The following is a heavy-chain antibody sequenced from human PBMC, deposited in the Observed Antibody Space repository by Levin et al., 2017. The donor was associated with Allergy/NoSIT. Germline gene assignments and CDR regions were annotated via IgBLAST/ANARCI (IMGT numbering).Heavy chain of an antibody. CDR2: IYYSGST. CDR3: ARHREGGQWLDTLDAFDI. J-gene: IGHJ3*02. CDR1: GGSISSSSYY. D-gene: IGHD6-19*01. Sequence: SETLSLTCTVSGGSISSSSYYWGWIRQPPGKGLEWIGSIYYSGSTYYNPSLKSRVTISVDTSKNQFSLKLSSVTAADTAVYYCARHREGGQWLDTLDAFDIWGQGTMVTVSS. V-gene: IGHV4-39*01.